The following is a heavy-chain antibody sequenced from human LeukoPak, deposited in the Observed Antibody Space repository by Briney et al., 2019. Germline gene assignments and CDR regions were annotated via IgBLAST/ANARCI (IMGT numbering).Heavy chain of an antibody. CDR3: ASYSGYDYGDSFDI. D-gene: IGHD5-12*01. CDR1: GGSISSGGYS. Sequence: SETLSLTCAVSGGSISSGGYSWSWIRQPPGKGLEWIGYIYHSGSTYYNPSLKSRVTISVDRTKNQFSLKLSSVTAADTAVYYCASYSGYDYGDSFDIWGQGTMVTVSS. V-gene: IGHV4-30-2*01. J-gene: IGHJ3*02. CDR2: IYHSGST.